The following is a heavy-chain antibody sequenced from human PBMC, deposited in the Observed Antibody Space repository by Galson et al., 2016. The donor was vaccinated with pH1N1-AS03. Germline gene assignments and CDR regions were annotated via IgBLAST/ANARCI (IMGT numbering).Heavy chain of an antibody. J-gene: IGHJ3*02. V-gene: IGHV3-23*01. CDR2: ISFSGGST. CDR1: EFSLPNYG. CDR3: AKDLWRAAVAGSGALDM. D-gene: IGHD6-19*01. Sequence: SLRLSCAASEFSLPNYGMYWVRQAPGKGLEWVSSISFSGGSTYYADSVKGRFTISRDISKNTVYLQKRSLRGDDTAIYYCAKDLWRAAVAGSGALDMWGHGTMVTVSS.